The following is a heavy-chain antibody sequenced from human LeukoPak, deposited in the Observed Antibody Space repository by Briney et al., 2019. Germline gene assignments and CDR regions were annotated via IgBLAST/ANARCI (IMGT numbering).Heavy chain of an antibody. J-gene: IGHJ5*02. Sequence: ASVKVSCKASGGTFSSYAISWVRQAPGQGLEWMGRIIPILGIANYAQKFQGRVTMTRNTSISTAYMELSSLRSEDTAVYYCARGLLGNWNYGDNWFDPWGQGTLVTVSS. D-gene: IGHD1-7*01. V-gene: IGHV1-69*04. CDR2: IIPILGIA. CDR1: GGTFSSYA. CDR3: ARGLLGNWNYGDNWFDP.